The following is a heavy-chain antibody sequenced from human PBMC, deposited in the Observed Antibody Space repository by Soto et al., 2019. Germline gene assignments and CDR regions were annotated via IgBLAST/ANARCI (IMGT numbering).Heavy chain of an antibody. Sequence: SVKVSCKTSGYIFSDYGINWVRQAPGQGLEWMGWISGYSGNANLAQKFQGRVTMTKDKSTRTAYMELRRLRSDDTAVYYCAKRTSGTTWGESDYWGQGTLVTVSS. CDR2: ISGYSGNA. CDR3: AKRTSGTTWGESDY. D-gene: IGHD4-17*01. CDR1: GYIFSDYG. J-gene: IGHJ4*02. V-gene: IGHV1-18*04.